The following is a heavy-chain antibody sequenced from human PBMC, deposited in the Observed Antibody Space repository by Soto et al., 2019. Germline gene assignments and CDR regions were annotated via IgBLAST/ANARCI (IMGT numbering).Heavy chain of an antibody. CDR3: ASSAILPVVAARSYGMDY. Sequence: PGGSLRLSCAASGFTLSDYYMTWIRQAPGKGLEWVSDISISGTTIHYADSVRGRFTISRDNAKNSLWLQMNTLRAEDTAVYYCASSAILPVVAARSYGMDYWAQLSTLTVSS. CDR1: GFTLSDYY. J-gene: IGHJ6*01. V-gene: IGHV3-11*01. D-gene: IGHD2-15*01. CDR2: ISISGTTI.